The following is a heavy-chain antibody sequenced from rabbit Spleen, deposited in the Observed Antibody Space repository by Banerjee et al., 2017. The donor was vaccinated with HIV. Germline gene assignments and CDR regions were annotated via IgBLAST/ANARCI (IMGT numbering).Heavy chain of an antibody. D-gene: IGHD6-1*01. Sequence: QSLEESGGDLVQPEGSLALTCTASGFDFSSNAMCWVPQAPGKGLEWIGCINTGSGNTWYASWVNGRFTISKTSSTTVDLKMTSLTAADTATYFCAKDNGAAYIGNLWGPGTLVTVS. V-gene: IGHV1S40*01. CDR1: GFDFSSNA. CDR3: AKDNGAAYIGNL. CDR2: INTGSGNT. J-gene: IGHJ4*01.